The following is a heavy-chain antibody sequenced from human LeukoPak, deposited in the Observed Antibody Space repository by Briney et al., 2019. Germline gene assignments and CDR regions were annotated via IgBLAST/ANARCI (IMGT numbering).Heavy chain of an antibody. Sequence: ASVKVSCKASGNTFTGYYMHWVRQAPGRGLEWMGRINPNSGGTNYAQKFQGRVTMTRDTSISTAYMELSRLRSDDTAVYYCAGFGVVIQDAFDIWGQGTLVTVSS. V-gene: IGHV1-2*06. CDR3: AGFGVVIQDAFDI. CDR1: GNTFTGYY. J-gene: IGHJ3*02. CDR2: INPNSGGT. D-gene: IGHD3-3*01.